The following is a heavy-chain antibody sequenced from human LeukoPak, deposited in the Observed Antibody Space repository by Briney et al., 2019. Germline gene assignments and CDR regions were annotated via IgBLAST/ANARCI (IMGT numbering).Heavy chain of an antibody. J-gene: IGHJ5*02. D-gene: IGHD6-13*01. Sequence: PGGYLSCSGAASGFTFSGIGLGWLPQAQGKGLEWFSAISGSDGSTYYADSVKGRFTISRDNSKNTLYLQMNSLRAEDTAVYYCAKSPEQQLVWRGWFDPWGQRTLVTVSS. CDR3: AKSPEQQLVWRGWFDP. CDR1: GFTFSGIG. V-gene: IGHV3-23*01. CDR2: ISGSDGST.